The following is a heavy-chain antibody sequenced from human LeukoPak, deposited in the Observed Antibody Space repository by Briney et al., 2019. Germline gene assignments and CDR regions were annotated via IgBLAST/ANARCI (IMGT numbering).Heavy chain of an antibody. D-gene: IGHD6-19*01. J-gene: IGHJ4*02. CDR3: VRRGDASSGWGDHDF. Sequence: GGSLRLSCAASGFTFNRNAISWVRQAPGKGLEWVSTIGGSGDKTFYADSVKGRFTISRDNSKSMVHLQMNSLTGEDTALYYCVRRGDASSGWGDHDFWGQGALVTVSS. V-gene: IGHV3-23*01. CDR1: GFTFNRNA. CDR2: IGGSGDKT.